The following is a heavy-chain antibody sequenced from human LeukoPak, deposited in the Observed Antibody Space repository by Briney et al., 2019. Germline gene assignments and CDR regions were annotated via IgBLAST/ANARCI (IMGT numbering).Heavy chain of an antibody. CDR1: GGSISSYY. J-gene: IGHJ3*02. D-gene: IGHD1-26*01. V-gene: IGHV4-59*01. Sequence: SETLSLTCTVSGGSISSYYWSWIRQPPGKGLEWIGYIYYSGSINYNPSLKSRVTISVDTSKNQFSLKLSSVTAADTAVYYCARAYYQGDAFDIWGQGTMVTVSS. CDR3: ARAYYQGDAFDI. CDR2: IYYSGSI.